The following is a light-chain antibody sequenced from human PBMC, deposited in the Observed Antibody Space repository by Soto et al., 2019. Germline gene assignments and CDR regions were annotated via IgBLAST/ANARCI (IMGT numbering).Light chain of an antibody. CDR2: GNT. V-gene: IGLV1-40*01. J-gene: IGLJ2*01. CDR3: QSYDTGLSGPVV. CDR1: GSNIGAGFD. Sequence: QSVLTQPPSLSGAPGQKIIISCTGAGSNIGAGFDVHWYQQLQGTAPKLLIYGNTNRPSGVPDRFSGSKSGTSSSLVITGLQAEDEAEYYSQSYDTGLSGPVVFGGGTQLTVL.